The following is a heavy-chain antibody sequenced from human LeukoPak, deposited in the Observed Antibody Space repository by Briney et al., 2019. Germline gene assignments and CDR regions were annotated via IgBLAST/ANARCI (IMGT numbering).Heavy chain of an antibody. CDR1: GFTFSAYA. V-gene: IGHV3-23*01. D-gene: IGHD7-27*01. Sequence: GGSLRLSCEASGFTFSAYAMSWVRQAPGKGLEWVSTIGGGGEDTYYADSVKGRFTISRDNSKNTLYLQMNSLRAEDTAVYFCAKVLTGSQDYWGQGTLVTVSS. CDR2: IGGGGEDT. CDR3: AKVLTGSQDY. J-gene: IGHJ4*02.